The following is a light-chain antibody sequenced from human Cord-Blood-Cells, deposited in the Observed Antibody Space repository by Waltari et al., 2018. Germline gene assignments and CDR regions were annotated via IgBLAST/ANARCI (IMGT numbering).Light chain of an antibody. CDR2: GAS. V-gene: IGKV3-15*01. J-gene: IGKJ2*01. CDR1: QSVSSN. Sequence: EIVMTKSPATLSVSPGERATLSCRASQSVSSNLAWYQQKPGQAPRLLIYGASTRATGIPVRFSGSGSGTEFTLTISSLQSEDFAVYYCQQYNNWPHTFGQGTKLEIK. CDR3: QQYNNWPHT.